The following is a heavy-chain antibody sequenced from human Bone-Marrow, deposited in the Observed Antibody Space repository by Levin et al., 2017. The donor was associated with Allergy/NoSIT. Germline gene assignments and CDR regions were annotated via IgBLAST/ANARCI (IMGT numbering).Heavy chain of an antibody. CDR3: TRDHFRPGDYFDY. D-gene: IGHD3-3*02. CDR1: GFTFGDYA. J-gene: IGHJ4*02. Sequence: LSLTCAASGFTFGDYAMNWFRQAPGKELEWVGFIRSKAYGGTSEYAASVKGRFGISRDDSKSIAYLQMNSLKTEDTAVYFCTRDHFRPGDYFDYWGQGTLVTVSS. V-gene: IGHV3-49*03. CDR2: IRSKAYGGTS.